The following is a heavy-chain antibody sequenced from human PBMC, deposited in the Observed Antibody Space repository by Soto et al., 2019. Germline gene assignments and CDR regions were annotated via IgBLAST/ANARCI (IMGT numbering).Heavy chain of an antibody. V-gene: IGHV1-18*04. CDR3: ARVPRGAWYSQSLY. D-gene: IGHD6-13*01. CDR1: GYTFTSYG. J-gene: IGHJ4*02. Sequence: QVQLVQSGAEVKKPGASVKVSCKASGYTFTSYGISWVRQAPGQGLEWMGWISAYNGNTNIAPKLQGRVTMTTDTSTSTAYMELRSLRSDDTAVYYCARVPRGAWYSQSLYWGQGSRVTVSS. CDR2: ISAYNGNT.